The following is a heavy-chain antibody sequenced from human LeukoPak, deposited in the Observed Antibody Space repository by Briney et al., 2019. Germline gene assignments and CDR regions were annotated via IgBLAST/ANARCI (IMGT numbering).Heavy chain of an antibody. CDR1: GFTFVDYT. J-gene: IGHJ4*02. CDR3: AKGYTFHGVAHDSGYFDY. CDR2: ITWDGGNL. V-gene: IGHV3-9*03. D-gene: IGHD3-3*01. Sequence: GRSLRLSCVTSGFTFVDYTMHWVRQVPGKGLEWLSGITWDGGNLAYADSVKGRFTISRDNAKNSLYLQMNSLRNEDMAFYFCAKGYTFHGVAHDSGYFDYRGQGTLVTVSS.